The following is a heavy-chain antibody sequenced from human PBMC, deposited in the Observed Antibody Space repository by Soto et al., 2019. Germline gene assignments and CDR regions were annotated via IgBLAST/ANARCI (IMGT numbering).Heavy chain of an antibody. CDR1: GFSFSGSA. CDR3: TSPRIAVAGMFWYFDL. J-gene: IGHJ2*01. D-gene: IGHD6-19*01. V-gene: IGHV3-73*01. CDR2: IRSKANNFAT. Sequence: VQLVESGGGLVQPGGSLKLSCAASGFSFSGSAMHWVRQASGKGLEWIGRIRSKANNFATAYTASVKGRFTISRDDSKNMAYLEMNDLKTEDTAVYFCTSPRIAVAGMFWYFDLWGRGTLVTVSS.